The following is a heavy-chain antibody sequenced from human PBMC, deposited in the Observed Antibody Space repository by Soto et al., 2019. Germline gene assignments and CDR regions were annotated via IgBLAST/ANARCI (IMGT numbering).Heavy chain of an antibody. CDR1: GGSISSSSYY. J-gene: IGHJ4*02. D-gene: IGHD1-7*01. Sequence: SETLSLTCTVSGGSISSSSYYWGWIRQPPGKGLEWIGSIYYSGSTNYNPSLKSRVTISVDTSKNQFSLKLSSVTAADTAVYYCARRYGTTFDYWGQRTLVTVSS. V-gene: IGHV4-39*07. CDR3: ARRYGTTFDY. CDR2: IYYSGST.